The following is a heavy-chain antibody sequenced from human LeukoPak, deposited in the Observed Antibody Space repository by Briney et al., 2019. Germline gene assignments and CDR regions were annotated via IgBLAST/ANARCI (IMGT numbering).Heavy chain of an antibody. CDR1: GFTFSSYG. Sequence: GGSLRLSCAASGFTFSSYGMHWVRQAPGKGLEWVAVISYDGSNKYYADSVKGRFTISRDNSKNTLYLQMNSLRAEDTAVYYCARGMVPAAMYYWGQGTLVTVSS. J-gene: IGHJ4*02. CDR2: ISYDGSNK. V-gene: IGHV3-30*03. CDR3: ARGMVPAAMYY. D-gene: IGHD2-2*01.